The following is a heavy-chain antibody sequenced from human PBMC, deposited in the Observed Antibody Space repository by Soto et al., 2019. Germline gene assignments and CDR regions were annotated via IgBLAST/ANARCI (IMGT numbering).Heavy chain of an antibody. D-gene: IGHD2-15*01. J-gene: IGHJ5*02. CDR3: ARDGYCSGGSCYLTNWFDP. V-gene: IGHV1-3*01. Sequence: QVQLVQSGAEVKKPGASVKVSCKASGYTFTSYAMHWVRQAPGQRLEWMGWINAGNGNTKYSQKIQGRVTITRDTSASTAYMELSSLRSEDTAVYYCARDGYCSGGSCYLTNWFDPWGQGTLVTVSS. CDR1: GYTFTSYA. CDR2: INAGNGNT.